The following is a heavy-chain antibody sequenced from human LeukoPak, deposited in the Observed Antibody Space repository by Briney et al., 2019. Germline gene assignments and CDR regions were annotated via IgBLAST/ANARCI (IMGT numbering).Heavy chain of an antibody. CDR3: ARDRYCSSTSCYLFDY. CDR2: ISSSSSYI. CDR1: GFTFSSYS. Sequence: GGSLRLSCAASGFTFSSYSMNWVRQAPGKGLEWVSSISSSSSYIYYADSVKGRFTISRDNAKNSLYLQMNSLRAEDTAVYYCARDRYCSSTSCYLFDYWGQGTLVTVSS. V-gene: IGHV3-21*01. D-gene: IGHD2-2*01. J-gene: IGHJ4*02.